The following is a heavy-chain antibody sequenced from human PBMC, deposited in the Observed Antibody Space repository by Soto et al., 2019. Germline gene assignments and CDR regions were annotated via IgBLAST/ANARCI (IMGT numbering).Heavy chain of an antibody. CDR1: GGSFSGYY. Sequence: SETLSLTCAVYGGSFSGYYWSWIRQPPGKGLEWIGEINHSGSTNYNPSLKSRVTITVDTSKNQFSLKLSSVPAADTAVYYCATCSGIWGSYRYPANWFDPWGQGTLVTVSS. CDR3: ATCSGIWGSYRYPANWFDP. V-gene: IGHV4-34*01. CDR2: INHSGST. J-gene: IGHJ5*02. D-gene: IGHD3-16*02.